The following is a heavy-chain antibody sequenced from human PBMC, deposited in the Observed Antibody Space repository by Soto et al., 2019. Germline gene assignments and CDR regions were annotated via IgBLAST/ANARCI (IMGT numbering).Heavy chain of an antibody. V-gene: IGHV5-51*01. CDR2: IYPGDSDT. CDR1: GYSFTSYW. Sequence: PGESLKISCKGSGYSFTSYWIGWVRQMPGKGLEWMGIIYPGDSDTRYSPSFQGQVTISADKSISTAYLQWSSLKASDTAMYYCARGDIVVVVAATAFDIWGQGTMVTVSS. CDR3: ARGDIVVVVAATAFDI. D-gene: IGHD2-15*01. J-gene: IGHJ3*02.